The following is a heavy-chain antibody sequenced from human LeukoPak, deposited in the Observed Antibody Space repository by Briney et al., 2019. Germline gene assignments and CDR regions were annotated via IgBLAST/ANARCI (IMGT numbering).Heavy chain of an antibody. D-gene: IGHD4-17*01. CDR2: IYYSGST. CDR1: GGSISSSSYY. V-gene: IGHV4-39*07. J-gene: IGHJ4*02. CDR3: ARGPTVTPFPFDY. Sequence: SETLSLTCTVSGGSISSSSYYWGWIRQPPGKGLEWIGSIYYSGSTYSNPSLKSRVTISVDTSKNQFSLKLSSVTAADTAVYYCARGPTVTPFPFDYWGQGTLVTVSS.